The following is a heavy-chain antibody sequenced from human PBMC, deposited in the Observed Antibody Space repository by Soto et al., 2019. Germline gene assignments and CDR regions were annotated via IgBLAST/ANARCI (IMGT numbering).Heavy chain of an antibody. CDR1: GGRFSTYS. CDR3: ASSSGNNYGVGTNYYFDY. D-gene: IGHD1-26*01. CDR2: IIPIFGTA. J-gene: IGHJ4*02. Sequence: SVKVSWKTSGGRFSTYSSVWVRQAPGEGLEWMGGIIPIFGTANYAQKFQDRVTITADKSTNTAFMELSSLKSEDTAMYYCASSSGNNYGVGTNYYFDYWGQGTLVTVSS. V-gene: IGHV1-69*06.